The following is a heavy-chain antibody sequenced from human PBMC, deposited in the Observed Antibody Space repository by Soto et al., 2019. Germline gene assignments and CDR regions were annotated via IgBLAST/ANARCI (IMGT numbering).Heavy chain of an antibody. V-gene: IGHV3-11*01. CDR1: GFTFRNYY. CDR3: ARDVAGYLEGLDV. J-gene: IGHJ6*02. Sequence: PGGSLRLSCAASGFTFRNYYMSWIRQAPGKGLERVSYVSSSGNAIYYADSVKGRFTISRDNAKNSLFLQMNSLRDEDTAVYYCARDVAGYLEGLDVWGQGTTVTVSS. D-gene: IGHD1-20*01. CDR2: VSSSGNAI.